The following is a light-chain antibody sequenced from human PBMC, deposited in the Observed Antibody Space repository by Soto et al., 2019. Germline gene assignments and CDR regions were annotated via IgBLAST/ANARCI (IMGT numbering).Light chain of an antibody. Sequence: QSVLTQPPSVSAAPGQKVTISCSGSSSNIGKNYVSWYQQLPGTAPKLLIYDNNKRPSGIPDRFSGSKSGTSATLGITGLQTGDGADYYCGTWDSSLSAVVFGGGTKVTVL. V-gene: IGLV1-51*01. CDR1: SSNIGKNY. CDR2: DNN. J-gene: IGLJ2*01. CDR3: GTWDSSLSAVV.